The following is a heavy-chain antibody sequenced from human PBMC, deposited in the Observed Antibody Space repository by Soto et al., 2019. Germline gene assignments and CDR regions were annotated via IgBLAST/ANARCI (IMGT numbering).Heavy chain of an antibody. V-gene: IGHV3-30-3*01. CDR1: GFTFSSYI. Sequence: QVQLVESGGGVVQPGRSLRLSCAASGFTFSSYIMRWVRQAPGKGLESVAVIAYDGSDKYYADSVKGRFTISRDNSKNTLFLQMNSLGAEDMAVYYCARALGGYYGVAVWGQGTSVTVSS. CDR3: ARALGGYYGVAV. CDR2: IAYDGSDK. J-gene: IGHJ6*02.